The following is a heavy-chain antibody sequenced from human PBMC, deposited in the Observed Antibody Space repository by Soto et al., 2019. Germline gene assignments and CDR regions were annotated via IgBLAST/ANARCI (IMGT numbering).Heavy chain of an antibody. CDR2: INGDGITT. D-gene: IGHD3-22*01. J-gene: IGHJ4*02. V-gene: IGHV3-74*01. CDR3: ARTYYYDSSADY. Sequence: EVQLVESGGGLVQPGGSLRLSCAASGFTFSSYWMHWVRQAPGKGLVWVSRINGDGITTNYADSVKGRFTISRDNAKNTLYLQMNSLRVEDTAVYYCARTYYYDSSADYWGQGTLVTVSS. CDR1: GFTFSSYW.